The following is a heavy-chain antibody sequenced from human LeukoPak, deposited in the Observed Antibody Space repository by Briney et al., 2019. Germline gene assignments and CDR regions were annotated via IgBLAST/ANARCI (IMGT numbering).Heavy chain of an antibody. CDR1: GGSISSYY. J-gene: IGHJ5*02. CDR2: INHSGST. CDR3: ARKATMIVVANWFDP. Sequence: SETLSLTCTVSGGSISSYYWSWIRQPPGKGLEWIGEINHSGSTNYNPSLKSRVTISVDTSKNQFSLKLSSVTAADTAVYYCARKATMIVVANWFDPWGQGTLVTVSS. V-gene: IGHV4-34*01. D-gene: IGHD3-22*01.